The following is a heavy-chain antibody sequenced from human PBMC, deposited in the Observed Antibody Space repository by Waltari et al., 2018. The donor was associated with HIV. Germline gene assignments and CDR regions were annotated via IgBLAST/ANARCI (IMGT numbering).Heavy chain of an antibody. J-gene: IGHJ4*02. Sequence: QLQLQESGPGLVKPSETLSLTCTVSGGSISSSSSYWGWLRQPPGKGLEWIGSIYYRGSTYYNPSLKSRVTISGDTSKNQFSLKLSSVTAADTAVYYCARQSGVFTFGGVIVTQGMVLDYWGQGTLVTVSS. CDR2: IYYRGST. V-gene: IGHV4-39*01. D-gene: IGHD3-16*02. CDR3: ARQSGVFTFGGVIVTQGMVLDY. CDR1: GGSISSSSSY.